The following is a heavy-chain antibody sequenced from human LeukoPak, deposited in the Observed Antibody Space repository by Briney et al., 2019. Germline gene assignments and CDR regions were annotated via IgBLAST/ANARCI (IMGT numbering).Heavy chain of an antibody. J-gene: IGHJ5*02. CDR2: IRGTGDTT. CDR3: ARADSGSYPAGWFDP. Sequence: PGGSLRLSCAASGFTFISYGMSWVRQAPGKGLEWVSTIRGTGDTTYYADSVKGRFTISRDNAKNSLYLQMNSLRAEDTAVYYCARADSGSYPAGWFDPWGQGTLVTVSS. V-gene: IGHV3-23*01. CDR1: GFTFISYG. D-gene: IGHD1-26*01.